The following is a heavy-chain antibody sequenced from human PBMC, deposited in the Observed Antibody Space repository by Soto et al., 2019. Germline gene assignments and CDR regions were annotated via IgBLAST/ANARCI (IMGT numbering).Heavy chain of an antibody. CDR2: IKSDGSST. CDR3: VRGSSGWFGLDY. D-gene: IGHD6-19*01. J-gene: IGHJ4*02. V-gene: IGHV3-74*01. CDR1: GFTFSTYW. Sequence: PGGSLRLSCSASGFTFSTYWMHWVRPAPGKGLVWVSRIKSDGSSTNYADSVKGRFTISRDNAKNTLYLQMNSLRAEDTAVYYCVRGSSGWFGLDYWGQGTPVTVSS.